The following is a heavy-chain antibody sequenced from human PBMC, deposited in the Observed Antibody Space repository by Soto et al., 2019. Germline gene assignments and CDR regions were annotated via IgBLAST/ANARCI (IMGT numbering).Heavy chain of an antibody. CDR1: GFTFSSFA. CDR2: IGGSGGST. J-gene: IGHJ6*02. Sequence: PGGSLRLSSSATGFTFSSFAMSWVRKAPGKGLECVSAIGGSGGSTYYADSVKGRFTTSRDNSKNTLYLQMNSLRAEDTAVYYCAKQSSYYYYYGLDVWGQGTTITVSS. V-gene: IGHV3-23*01. CDR3: AKQSSYYYYYGLDV.